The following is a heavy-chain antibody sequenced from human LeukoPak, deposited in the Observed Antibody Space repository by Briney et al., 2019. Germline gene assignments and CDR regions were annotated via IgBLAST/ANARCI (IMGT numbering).Heavy chain of an antibody. CDR1: GFTFSSYG. J-gene: IGHJ5*02. CDR3: ARDRRIAAAGYRWFDP. CDR2: ISYDGSNK. D-gene: IGHD6-13*01. V-gene: IGHV3-30*03. Sequence: GGSLRLSCAASGFTFSSYGMHWVRQAPGKGLEWVAVISYDGSNKYYADSVKGRFTISRDNAKNSLYLQMNSLRAEDTAVYYCARDRRIAAAGYRWFDPWGQGTLVTVSS.